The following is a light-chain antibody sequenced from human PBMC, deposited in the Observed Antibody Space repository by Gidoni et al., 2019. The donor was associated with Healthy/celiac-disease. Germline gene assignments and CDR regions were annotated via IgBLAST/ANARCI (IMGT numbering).Light chain of an antibody. CDR1: QSISSY. J-gene: IGKJ5*01. Sequence: DIQMTQYPSSLSASVGDRVTITCRASQSISSYLICYQQKPGKAPKLLIYAASSLQSGVPSRFSGSGSWTDFTLTIISLQPADFATYYCQQRYSTPPLTFGQGTRLEIK. CDR3: QQRYSTPPLT. CDR2: AAS. V-gene: IGKV1-39*01.